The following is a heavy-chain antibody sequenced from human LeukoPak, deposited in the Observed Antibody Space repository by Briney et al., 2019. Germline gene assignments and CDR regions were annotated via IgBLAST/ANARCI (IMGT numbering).Heavy chain of an antibody. CDR2: IYYNGST. J-gene: IGHJ5*02. CDR3: ARDRAAGSDWLDP. Sequence: SETLPLICTVSGGSIGLYHWTWIRQPPGKALEWIGYIYYNGSTKYNPSLKSRVTISLDTSKNQFSLKLSSVTAADTAVYYCARDRAAGSDWLDPWGQGTLVTVSS. D-gene: IGHD3-10*01. V-gene: IGHV4-59*12. CDR1: GGSIGLYH.